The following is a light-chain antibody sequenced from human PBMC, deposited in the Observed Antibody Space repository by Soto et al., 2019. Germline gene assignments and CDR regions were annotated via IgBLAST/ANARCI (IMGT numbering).Light chain of an antibody. J-gene: IGLJ2*01. CDR1: SSNIGSNY. Sequence: QSVLTQPPSASGTPGQRVTISCSGSSSNIGSNYVYWYQQLPGTAPKLLIYRNNQRHSGVPDRFSGSKAGTSASLAISGLRSEDEADYYCAAWDDSLSAVVFGGGTKLTVL. CDR3: AAWDDSLSAVV. V-gene: IGLV1-47*01. CDR2: RNN.